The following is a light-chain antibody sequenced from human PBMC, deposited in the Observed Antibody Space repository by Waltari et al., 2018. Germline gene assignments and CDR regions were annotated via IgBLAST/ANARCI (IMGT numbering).Light chain of an antibody. CDR3: QQYGSSPRYN. CDR2: GAS. V-gene: IGKV3-20*01. CDR1: QSVSSSY. Sequence: EIVLTQSPGTLSLSPGERATLSCRASQSVSSSYLAWYQQKPGQAPRLLIYGASSRATGMPDRFSGSGSGTDFTLTISRLEPEDFAVYYCQQYGSSPRYNFGQGTKLEIK. J-gene: IGKJ2*01.